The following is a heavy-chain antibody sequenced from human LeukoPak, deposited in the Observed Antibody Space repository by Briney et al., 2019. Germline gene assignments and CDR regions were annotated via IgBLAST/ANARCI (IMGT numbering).Heavy chain of an antibody. CDR1: GGSISSFY. Sequence: SETLSLTCTVSGGSISSFYWSWIRQPPAKGLEWVAYIYYSGITNYNPSLKSRATISVDTSKKQFSLKLSSVTAADTAVYYCARVTIAAAGIEGWFDPWGQGTLVTVSS. CDR2: IYYSGIT. J-gene: IGHJ5*02. D-gene: IGHD6-13*01. CDR3: ARVTIAAAGIEGWFDP. V-gene: IGHV4-59*01.